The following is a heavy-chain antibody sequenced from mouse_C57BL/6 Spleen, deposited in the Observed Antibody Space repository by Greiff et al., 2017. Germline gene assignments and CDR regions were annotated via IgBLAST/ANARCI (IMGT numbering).Heavy chain of an antibody. V-gene: IGHV1-64*01. D-gene: IGHD3-3*01. Sequence: QVQLQQPGAELVKPGASVKLSCKASGYTFTSYWMHWVKQRPGQGLEWIGMIHPSSGSTNYNEKFKGKATLTVDKSSSTAYLQLSSLTSEDSAVYYCARGTGYLDVWGTGTTVTVSS. CDR2: IHPSSGST. CDR3: ARGTGYLDV. CDR1: GYTFTSYW. J-gene: IGHJ1*03.